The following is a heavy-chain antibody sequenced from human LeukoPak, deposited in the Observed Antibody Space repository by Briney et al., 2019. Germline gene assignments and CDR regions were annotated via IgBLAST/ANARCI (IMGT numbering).Heavy chain of an antibody. CDR3: AKDREGGVMITFGGVIAAFDY. D-gene: IGHD3-16*02. Sequence: GGSLRLSCAASGFTFSSYAMSWVRQTPGKGLEWVSAMSGSGGSTYYADSVKGRFTISRDNSKNTLYLQMNSLRAEVTAVYYCAKDREGGVMITFGGVIAAFDYWGQGTLVTVSS. J-gene: IGHJ4*02. CDR2: MSGSGGST. CDR1: GFTFSSYA. V-gene: IGHV3-23*01.